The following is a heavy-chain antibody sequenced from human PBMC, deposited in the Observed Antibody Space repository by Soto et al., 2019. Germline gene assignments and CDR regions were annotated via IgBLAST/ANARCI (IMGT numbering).Heavy chain of an antibody. V-gene: IGHV3-23*01. CDR2: ISGSGGST. CDR3: AKCPLIQLWPAVFDY. CDR1: GFTVSSYA. D-gene: IGHD5-18*01. Sequence: PGGSLRLSCAASGFTVSSYAMSWVRQAPGKGLEWVSAISGSGGSTYYADSVKGRFTISRDNSKNTLYLQMNSLRAEDTAVYYSAKCPLIQLWPAVFDYWGQGTLVTVSS. J-gene: IGHJ4*02.